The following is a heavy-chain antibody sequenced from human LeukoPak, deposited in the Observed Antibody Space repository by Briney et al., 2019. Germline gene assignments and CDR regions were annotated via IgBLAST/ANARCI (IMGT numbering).Heavy chain of an antibody. CDR3: ARDLDGYSYGYSGGLDY. CDR2: IYYSGST. V-gene: IGHV4-39*07. CDR1: GGSISSSSYY. Sequence: PSETLSLTCTVSGGSISSSSYYWGWIRQPPGKGLEWIGSIYYSGSTCYNPSLKSRVTISVDTSKNQFSLKLSSVTAADTAVYYCARDLDGYSYGYSGGLDYWGQGTLVTVSS. D-gene: IGHD5-18*01. J-gene: IGHJ4*02.